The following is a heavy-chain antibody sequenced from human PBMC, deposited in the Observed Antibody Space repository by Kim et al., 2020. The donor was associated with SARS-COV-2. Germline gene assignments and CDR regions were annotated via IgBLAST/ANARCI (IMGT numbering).Heavy chain of an antibody. J-gene: IGHJ6*01. D-gene: IGHD2-15*01. CDR3: ARARWWAPGGRGGKYYYG. Sequence: GGSLRLSCEASGFTFSSYAMHWVRQAPGKGLEWVAVIWYDGYNKYYADSVKGRFTISRDNSKNTLYLQMNSLRAEDTAVYYCARARWWAPGGRGGKYYYG. CDR1: GFTFSSYA. V-gene: IGHV3-33*01. CDR2: IWYDGYNK.